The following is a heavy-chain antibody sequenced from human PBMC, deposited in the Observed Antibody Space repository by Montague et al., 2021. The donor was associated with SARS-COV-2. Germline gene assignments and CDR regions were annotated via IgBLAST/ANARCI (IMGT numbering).Heavy chain of an antibody. Sequence: SLRLSCAASGFTFSSYWMSWVRQAPGKGLEWVANIKQDGSEKYYVDSVKGRFTISRDNAKNSLYLQMNSLRAEDTAVYYCARDGIAVAGYYYYYYGMDVWGQGTTVTVSS. V-gene: IGHV3-7*01. CDR3: ARDGIAVAGYYYYYYGMDV. CDR1: GFTFSSYW. CDR2: IKQDGSEK. J-gene: IGHJ6*02. D-gene: IGHD6-19*01.